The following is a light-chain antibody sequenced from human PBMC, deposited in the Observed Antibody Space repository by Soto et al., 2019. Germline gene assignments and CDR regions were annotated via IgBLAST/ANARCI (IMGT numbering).Light chain of an antibody. Sequence: EIVLTRSPATLSVSPGEGATLSCRASQAVNTRLAWYQHKPGQAPRLLIYLTSNRAAGIPARFSGSGSETDFTLTISDVEPEDFAVYYCHQRQSWPRTFGQGTKVDIK. J-gene: IGKJ1*01. V-gene: IGKV3-11*01. CDR2: LTS. CDR1: QAVNTR. CDR3: HQRQSWPRT.